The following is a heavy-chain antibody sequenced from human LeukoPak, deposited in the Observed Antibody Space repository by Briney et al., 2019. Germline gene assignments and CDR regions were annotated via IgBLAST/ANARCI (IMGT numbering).Heavy chain of an antibody. V-gene: IGHV3-30-3*01. CDR2: ISYDGSNT. CDR3: AKGGGVADYYPFIGQYFDL. CDR1: GFTFSSYA. D-gene: IGHD1-26*01. Sequence: GGSLRLSCAASGFTFSSYALHWVRQAPGEGLEWLALISYDGSNTYYADSVKGRFTISRDNSKNTLYLQMNSLTVEDTAVYYCAKGGGVADYYPFIGQYFDLWGRGTLVTVSS. J-gene: IGHJ2*01.